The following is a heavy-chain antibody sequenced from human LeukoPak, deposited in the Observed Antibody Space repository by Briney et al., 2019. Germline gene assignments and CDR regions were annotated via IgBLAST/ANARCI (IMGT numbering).Heavy chain of an antibody. CDR3: AREYYGSGSYYNVNFLFDY. J-gene: IGHJ4*02. CDR2: IIPIFGTA. V-gene: IGHV1-69*13. D-gene: IGHD3-10*01. Sequence: SVKVSCKASGGTFSSYAISWVRQAPGQGLEWMGGIIPIFGTANYAQKFQGRVTITADESTSTAYMELSSLRSEDTPVYYCAREYYGSGSYYNVNFLFDYWGQGTLVTVSS. CDR1: GGTFSSYA.